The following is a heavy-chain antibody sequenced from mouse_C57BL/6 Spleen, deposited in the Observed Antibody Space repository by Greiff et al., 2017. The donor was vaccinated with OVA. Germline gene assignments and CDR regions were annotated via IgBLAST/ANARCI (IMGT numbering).Heavy chain of an antibody. V-gene: IGHV1-52*01. CDR2: IDPSDSDT. CDR1: GYTFTSYW. CDR3: ARGGPYFDY. J-gene: IGHJ2*01. Sequence: VQLQQPGAELVRPGSSVKLSCKASGYTFTSYWMHWVKQRPIQGLEWIGNIDPSDSDTHYNQKFKDKATLPVDKSSSTAYMQLSSLTSEDSAVYYCARGGPYFDYWGQGTTLTVSS.